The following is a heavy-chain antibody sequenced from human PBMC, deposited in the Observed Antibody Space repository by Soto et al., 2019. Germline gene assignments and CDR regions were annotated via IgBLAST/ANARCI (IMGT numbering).Heavy chain of an antibody. J-gene: IGHJ2*01. V-gene: IGHV1-69*12. CDR2: IIPIFGTA. CDR1: GGTFSSYA. Sequence: QVQLVQSGAEVKKPGSSVKVSCKASGGTFSSYAISWVRQAPGQGLEWMGGIIPIFGTANHAQKFQGRVTITADESTGTACMERSSRRSEDTAVYYCANLLTTVTTFDWYFDLWGRGTLVTVSS. CDR3: ANLLTTVTTFDWYFDL. D-gene: IGHD4-17*01.